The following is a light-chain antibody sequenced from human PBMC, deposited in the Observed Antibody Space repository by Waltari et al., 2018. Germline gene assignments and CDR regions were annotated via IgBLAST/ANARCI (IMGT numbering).Light chain of an antibody. CDR2: DVT. V-gene: IGLV2-14*03. CDR1: NNDVGASKF. Sequence: QSALTQPASVSGSPGQSITISCTGTNNDVGASKFVSWYQHHPGRAPQPMIYDVTERPSGISYRFSGSKSANTASLTISGLLPEDEAIYYCCSFTATHTLLFGGGTTVTVL. J-gene: IGLJ2*01. CDR3: CSFTATHTLL.